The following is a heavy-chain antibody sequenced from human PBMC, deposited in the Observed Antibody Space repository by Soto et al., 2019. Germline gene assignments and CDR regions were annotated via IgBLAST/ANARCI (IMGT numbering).Heavy chain of an antibody. V-gene: IGHV4-39*01. Sequence: SETLSLTCTVSGGSISRSSYYWGWIRQPPGKGLEWIGSIYYSGSTYYNPSLKSRVTISVDTSKNQFSLKLSSMTAADAAVYSCATHQGYYGSGSYCFDYWGLGTQVTVSS. CDR1: GGSISRSSYY. CDR3: ATHQGYYGSGSYCFDY. CDR2: IYYSGST. D-gene: IGHD3-10*01. J-gene: IGHJ4*02.